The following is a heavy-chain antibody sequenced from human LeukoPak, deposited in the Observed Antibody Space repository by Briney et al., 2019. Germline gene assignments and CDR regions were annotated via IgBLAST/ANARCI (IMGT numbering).Heavy chain of an antibody. CDR3: ARLTTTLTTFLDY. CDR1: GYSFTSYW. Sequence: GESLKISCKGSGYSFTSYWIGWVRQVPGKGLERMGIIYPGDSDTRYSASFQGQVTISADKSISTAYLQWSSLEASDTAMYYCARLTTTLTTFLDYWGQGTLVTVSS. J-gene: IGHJ4*02. D-gene: IGHD4-11*01. V-gene: IGHV5-51*01. CDR2: IYPGDSDT.